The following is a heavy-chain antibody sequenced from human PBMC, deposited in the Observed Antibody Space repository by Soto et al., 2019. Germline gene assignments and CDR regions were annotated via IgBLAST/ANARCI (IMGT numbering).Heavy chain of an antibody. D-gene: IGHD3-3*01. CDR3: ARGDITIFGVVPLYYYGMDV. CDR2: INSDGSST. Sequence: PGGSLRLSCAASGFTFSSYWMHWVRQAPGKGLVWVSRINSDGSSTSYADSVKGRFTISRDNAKNTLYLQMNSLRAEDTAVYYCARGDITIFGVVPLYYYGMDVWGQGTTVTSP. J-gene: IGHJ6*02. V-gene: IGHV3-74*01. CDR1: GFTFSSYW.